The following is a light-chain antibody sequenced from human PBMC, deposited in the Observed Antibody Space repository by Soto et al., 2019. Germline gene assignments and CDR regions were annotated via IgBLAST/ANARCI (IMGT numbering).Light chain of an antibody. CDR1: QSVSSPY. V-gene: IGKV3-20*01. CDR3: QQYGSSPFT. CDR2: GAS. Sequence: EVVLTQSPVTLSLSPGERATLSCRASQSVSSPYLAWYQQKPGQPPRLLIYGASSRATDIPDRFIGSGSGTEFTLTIAILAPEDFAMYYCQQYGSSPFTFGPGTIVDI. J-gene: IGKJ3*01.